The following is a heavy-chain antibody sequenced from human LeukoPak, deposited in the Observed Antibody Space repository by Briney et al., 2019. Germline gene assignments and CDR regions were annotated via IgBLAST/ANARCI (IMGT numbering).Heavy chain of an antibody. CDR2: INHSGST. CDR3: AREAYCSSTSCAPGRTTAPYNWFDP. CDR1: GGSFSGYY. Sequence: PSETLSLTCAVYGGSFSGYYWSWIRQPPGKGLEWIGEINHSGSTNYNPSLKSRVTISVDTSKNQFSLKLSSVTAADTAVYYCAREAYCSSTSCAPGRTTAPYNWFDPWGQGTLVTVSS. D-gene: IGHD2-2*01. J-gene: IGHJ5*02. V-gene: IGHV4-34*01.